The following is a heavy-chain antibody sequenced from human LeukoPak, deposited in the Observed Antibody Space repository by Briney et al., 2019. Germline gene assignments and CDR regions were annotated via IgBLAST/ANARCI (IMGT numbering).Heavy chain of an antibody. D-gene: IGHD6-19*01. CDR3: ARQNIAVAGIGAFDI. CDR1: GGSISSSSYY. J-gene: IGHJ3*02. Sequence: SETLSLTCTVSGGSISSSSYYWGWIRQPPGKGLEWIGYIYYSGSTNYNPSLKSRVTISVDTSKNQFSLKLSSVTAADTAVYYCARQNIAVAGIGAFDIWGQGTMVTVSS. CDR2: IYYSGST. V-gene: IGHV4-61*05.